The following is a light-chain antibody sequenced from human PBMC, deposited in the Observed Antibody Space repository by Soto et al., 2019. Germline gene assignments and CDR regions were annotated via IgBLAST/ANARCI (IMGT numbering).Light chain of an antibody. V-gene: IGKV3D-20*02. CDR1: QSVSSRY. CDR2: GAS. Sequence: EIALTQSPGTLSLSPLERATLXPRPSQSVSSRYLAWYQQKPGQAPRLLIYGASSRATGIPDRFSGSGSGTDFTLTISRLEPEDFAVYYCQQRSNWLTWTFGQGTKVDIK. J-gene: IGKJ1*01. CDR3: QQRSNWLTWT.